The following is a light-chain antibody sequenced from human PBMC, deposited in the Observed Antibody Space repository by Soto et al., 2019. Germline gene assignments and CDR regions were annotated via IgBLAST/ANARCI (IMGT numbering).Light chain of an antibody. CDR2: AAS. CDR1: QGIRND. Sequence: DIQMTQSPSSLSASLGDIVTITFRASQGIRNDLGWYQRKPGKAPNLLIYAASSLQSGVPSRFSGSGSGTDFTLTISCLQSEDFATYYCQQYYSFPRTFGQGTKVDIK. J-gene: IGKJ1*01. CDR3: QQYYSFPRT. V-gene: IGKV1-17*01.